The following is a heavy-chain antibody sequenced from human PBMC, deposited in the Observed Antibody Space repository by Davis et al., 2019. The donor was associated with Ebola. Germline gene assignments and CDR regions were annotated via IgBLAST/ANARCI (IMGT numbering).Heavy chain of an antibody. Sequence: PGGSLRLSCAASGFTFSSYGMHWVRQAPGKGLEWVAVIWYDGSNKYYADSVKGRFTISRDNAKNSLYLQMNSLRDEDTAVYYCARDSTTVVSQKQFDYWGQGTLVTVSS. CDR1: GFTFSSYG. J-gene: IGHJ4*02. CDR3: ARDSTTVVSQKQFDY. CDR2: IWYDGSNK. V-gene: IGHV3-33*01. D-gene: IGHD4-23*01.